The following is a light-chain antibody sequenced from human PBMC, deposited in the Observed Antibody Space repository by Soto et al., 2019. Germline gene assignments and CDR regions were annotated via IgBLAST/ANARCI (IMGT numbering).Light chain of an antibody. J-gene: IGKJ5*01. Sequence: IQLTPSPSSLSASVGEKDTITFRASQGISSYLAWYQQKPGKAPKLLIYGASTLEGGVPFRFSGSGSGTDFTLTISSLQPEDFATYYCQQLNTYPITFGQGTRLEIK. CDR3: QQLNTYPIT. V-gene: IGKV1-9*01. CDR2: GAS. CDR1: QGISSY.